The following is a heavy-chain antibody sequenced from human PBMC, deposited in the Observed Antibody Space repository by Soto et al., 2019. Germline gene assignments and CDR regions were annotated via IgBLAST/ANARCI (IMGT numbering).Heavy chain of an antibody. CDR3: ARGFSAYCGGDCSGKNGMDV. D-gene: IGHD2-21*02. CDR1: GGTFSSYA. V-gene: IGHV1-69*13. J-gene: IGHJ6*02. Sequence: ASVKVSCKASGGTFSSYAISWVRQAPGQGLEWMGGIIPIFGTANYAQKFQGRVTITADESTSTAYMELSSLRSEDTAVYYCARGFSAYCGGDCSGKNGMDVWGQGTTVTVSS. CDR2: IIPIFGTA.